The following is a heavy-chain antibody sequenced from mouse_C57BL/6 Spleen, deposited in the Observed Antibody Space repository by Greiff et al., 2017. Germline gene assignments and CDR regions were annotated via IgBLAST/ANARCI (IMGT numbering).Heavy chain of an antibody. V-gene: IGHV1-7*01. CDR1: GYTFTSYW. CDR2: INPSSGYT. Sequence: QVQLQQSGAELAKPGASVKLSCKASGYTFTSYWMHWVKQRPGQGLEWIGYINPSSGYTKYNQKFKDKATLTADKSSSTAYMQLSSLTYEDSAVYCGARGSLTAVVATGAMDYWGQGTSVTVSS. J-gene: IGHJ4*01. CDR3: ARGSLTAVVATGAMDY. D-gene: IGHD1-1*01.